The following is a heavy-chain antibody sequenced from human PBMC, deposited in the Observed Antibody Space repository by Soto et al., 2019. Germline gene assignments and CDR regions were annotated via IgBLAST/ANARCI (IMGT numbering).Heavy chain of an antibody. D-gene: IGHD6-19*01. CDR3: VSEFLAGSFYN. CDR1: GYTYSKYI. V-gene: IGHV1-18*04. J-gene: IGHJ4*02. CDR2: ISGYNGDT. Sequence: QVQLVQSGAEVKKPGASVKVSCKTSGYTYSKYIIAWVRQTPGQGLEWMGWISGYNGDTQYAPELPGRVTFTFEASTSTAYLELRSLTSDDPAVYYCVSEFLAGSFYNWGQVTLVSLAS.